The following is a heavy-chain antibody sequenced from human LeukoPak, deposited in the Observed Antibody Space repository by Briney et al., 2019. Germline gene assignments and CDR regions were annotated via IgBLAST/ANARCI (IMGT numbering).Heavy chain of an antibody. CDR1: GYTVTGYY. D-gene: IGHD3-3*01. CDR3: ARAGRTSSHDLGY. J-gene: IGHJ4*02. V-gene: IGHV1-2*06. Sequence: ASVKVSCKASGYTVTGYYMHWVRQAPGQGLEWMGRINPNSGGTNYAQKFQGRVTMTRDTSISTAYMELSRLRSDDTAVYYCARAGRTSSHDLGYWGQGTLVTVSS. CDR2: INPNSGGT.